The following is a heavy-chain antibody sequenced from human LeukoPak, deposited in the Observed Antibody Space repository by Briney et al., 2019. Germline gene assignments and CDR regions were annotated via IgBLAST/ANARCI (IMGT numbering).Heavy chain of an antibody. J-gene: IGHJ4*02. V-gene: IGHV3-23*01. CDR2: ARATDSNT. D-gene: IGHD3-10*01. CDR1: GFTFSNCA. Sequence: GRSLRLSCAASGFTFSNCAMSWVRQAPGKGLEWVSTARATDSNTYYADSVKGRFTISRDNSKNALYLQMNSLRAEDTAVYYCAKIPVVRGVIIDFDHWGQGTLVTVSS. CDR3: AKIPVVRGVIIDFDH.